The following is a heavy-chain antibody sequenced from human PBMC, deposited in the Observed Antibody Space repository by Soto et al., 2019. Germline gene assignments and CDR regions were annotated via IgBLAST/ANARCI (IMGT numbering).Heavy chain of an antibody. CDR2: INHSGST. D-gene: IGHD2-15*01. Sequence: PSETLSLTCAVYGGSFSGYYWSWIRQPPGKGLEWIGEINHSGSTYYNPSLKSRVTLSVDTSKNQFSLKLNSVTAADTVVYYCASPGYCSDGTCYPDYWGQGTLVTVSS. CDR1: GGSFSGYY. CDR3: ASPGYCSDGTCYPDY. V-gene: IGHV4-34*01. J-gene: IGHJ4*02.